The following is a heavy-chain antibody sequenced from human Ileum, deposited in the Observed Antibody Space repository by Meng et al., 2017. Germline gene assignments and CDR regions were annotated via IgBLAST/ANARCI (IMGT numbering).Heavy chain of an antibody. Sequence: SLKISCKGSGYSFTNYWVGWVRQRPGKGLEWMGIISPSESDVRYSPSFQGQVTISADKSISTAYLHWSSLKASDIAMYYCARVKTIRDPFDYWGQGTLVTVSS. CDR1: GYSFTNYW. V-gene: IGHV5-51*01. J-gene: IGHJ4*02. D-gene: IGHD3-10*01. CDR2: ISPSESDV. CDR3: ARVKTIRDPFDY.